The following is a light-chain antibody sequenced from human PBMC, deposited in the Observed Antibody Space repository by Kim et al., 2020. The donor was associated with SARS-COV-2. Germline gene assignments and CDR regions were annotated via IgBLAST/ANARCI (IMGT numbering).Light chain of an antibody. J-gene: IGKJ4*01. Sequence: ATINCKSSQSVLYSSNNKNYLAWYQQKPGQPPKLLIYWASTRESGVPDRFSGSGSGSDFTLTISSLQAEDVAVYYCQQYYTSPLTFGGGTKVDIK. CDR3: QQYYTSPLT. V-gene: IGKV4-1*01. CDR1: QSVLYSSNNKNY. CDR2: WAS.